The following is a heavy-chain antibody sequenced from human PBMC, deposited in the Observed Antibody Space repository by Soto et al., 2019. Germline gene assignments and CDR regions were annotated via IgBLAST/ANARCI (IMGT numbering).Heavy chain of an antibody. CDR2: IRSKAYGGTS. CDR1: GFRFGDFS. V-gene: IGHV3-49*04. D-gene: IGHD3-10*01. J-gene: IGHJ4*02. Sequence: LRLSCTTSGFRFGDFSMSWVRQAPGKGLEWVGFIRSKAYGGTSQYAASVRGRFTISRDDSTSIAYLQMDSLKIDDTGVYYCSRPAEYYGSGSLDFWGQGTLVTVSS. CDR3: SRPAEYYGSGSLDF.